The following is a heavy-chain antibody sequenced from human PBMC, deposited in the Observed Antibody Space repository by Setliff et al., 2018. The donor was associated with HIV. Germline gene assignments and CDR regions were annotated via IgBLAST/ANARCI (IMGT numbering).Heavy chain of an antibody. CDR2: IYKSGST. CDR3: ARLSDTAMASFDS. J-gene: IGHJ4*02. Sequence: SETLSLTCSVSGGSISTYHWSWIRQPPGKGLEWIGYIYKSGSTNYSPSLKSRVTISPGTSKNQFSLKLTSVTAADTAVYYCARLSDTAMASFDSWGQGILVTAPQ. V-gene: IGHV4-59*08. D-gene: IGHD5-18*01. CDR1: GGSISTYH.